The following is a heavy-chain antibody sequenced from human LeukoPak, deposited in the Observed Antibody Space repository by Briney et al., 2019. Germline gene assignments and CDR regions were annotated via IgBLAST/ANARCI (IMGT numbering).Heavy chain of an antibody. CDR1: GYSISSSNW. CDR3: ARGVDPAAYDY. J-gene: IGHJ4*02. V-gene: IGHV4-28*03. CDR2: IYYGGST. Sequence: PSDTLSPICAVSGYSISSSNWWGWIRQPPGKGLEWIGYIYYGGSTYYNPSLKSRVTMSVDTSKNQVSLKLSSVTAADTAVYYCARGVDPAAYDYWGQGTLVTVSS. D-gene: IGHD2-2*01.